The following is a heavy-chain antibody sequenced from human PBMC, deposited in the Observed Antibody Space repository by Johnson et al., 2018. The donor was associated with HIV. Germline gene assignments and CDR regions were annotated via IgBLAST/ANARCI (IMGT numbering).Heavy chain of an antibody. Sequence: QVHMVESGGGVVQPGRSLRLSCAASGFTFSSYGMHWVRQAPGKGLEWVAFIRYDGSNKYYADSVKGRFTISRDNSKNTLYLQMNSLRAEDTAVYYCAKDSRYSYGPDAFDIWGQGTMVTVSS. CDR3: AKDSRYSYGPDAFDI. CDR1: GFTFSSYG. J-gene: IGHJ3*02. D-gene: IGHD5-18*01. V-gene: IGHV3-30*02. CDR2: IRYDGSNK.